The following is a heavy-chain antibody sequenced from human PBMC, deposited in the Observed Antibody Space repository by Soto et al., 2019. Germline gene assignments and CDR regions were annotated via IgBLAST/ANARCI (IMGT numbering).Heavy chain of an antibody. CDR1: GFTFSSYS. CDR2: ISISSSYI. D-gene: IGHD6-19*01. V-gene: IGHV3-21*01. CDR3: ARNAQWLVADAFDI. Sequence: PGGSPRLSCAASGFTFSSYSMNWVRQAPGKGLEWVSSISISSSYIYYADSVKGRFTISRDNAKNSLYLQMNSLRAEDTAVYYCARNAQWLVADAFDIWGQGTMVTVSS. J-gene: IGHJ3*02.